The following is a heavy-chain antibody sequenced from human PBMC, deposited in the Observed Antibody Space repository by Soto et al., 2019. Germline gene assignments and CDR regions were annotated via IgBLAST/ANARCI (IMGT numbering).Heavy chain of an antibody. CDR1: GFTFSSYG. Sequence: QVQLVESGGGVVQPGRSLRLSCAASGFTFSSYGMHWVRQAPGKGLEWVAVIWYDGSNKYYADSVKGRFTISRDNSKNPLYLQMNSLSAEDTAVYYCARIQLNYYYGMDVWGQGTTVTVSS. D-gene: IGHD5-18*01. J-gene: IGHJ6*02. CDR2: IWYDGSNK. CDR3: ARIQLNYYYGMDV. V-gene: IGHV3-33*01.